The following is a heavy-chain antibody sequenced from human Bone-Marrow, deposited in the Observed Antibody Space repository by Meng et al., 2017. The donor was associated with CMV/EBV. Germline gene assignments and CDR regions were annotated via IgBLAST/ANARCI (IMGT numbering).Heavy chain of an antibody. CDR2: IIPIFGTT. D-gene: IGHD2-2*02. Sequence: SVKVSCKASGGTFSSYYISWVRQAPGQGLEWMGGIIPIFGTTNYAQNFQGKVTLTTDESTSTAYMELSDLRSEDTAVYFCARIGLCSGTSCYTGDYSSRHFDYWGQGTLVTFSS. V-gene: IGHV1-69*05. J-gene: IGHJ4*02. CDR3: ARIGLCSGTSCYTGDYSSRHFDY. CDR1: GGTFSSYY.